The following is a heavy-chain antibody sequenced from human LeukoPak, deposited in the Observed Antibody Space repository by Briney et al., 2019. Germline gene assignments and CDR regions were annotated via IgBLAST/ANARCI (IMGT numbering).Heavy chain of an antibody. CDR2: IYCSGST. V-gene: IGHV4-39*01. J-gene: IGHJ4*02. CDR3: ARHRRGNGYYYDSSGHFDY. CDR1: GGSISSSSYY. D-gene: IGHD3-22*01. Sequence: SETLSLTCTVSGGSISSSSYYWGWIRHPPGKGLEWIGSIYCSGSTYYNPSLKSRVTISVDTSKTQFSLKLSSVTAADTAVYYCARHRRGNGYYYDSSGHFDYWGQGTLVTVSS.